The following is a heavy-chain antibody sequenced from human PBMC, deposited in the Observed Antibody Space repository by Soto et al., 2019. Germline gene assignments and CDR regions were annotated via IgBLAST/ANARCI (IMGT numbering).Heavy chain of an antibody. D-gene: IGHD3-3*01. CDR1: GFTFSSYG. CDR3: AKDTFIGGFDH. V-gene: IGHV3-30*18. Sequence: QVQLVESGGGVVQPGRSLRLSCGASGFTFSSYGMHWVRQAPGKGLEWVAVISYDGSDKYYAESVTGRFTISRDNFKNTLYLQMSSLRTEDSALYYCAKDTFIGGFDHWGQGTVVTVSS. J-gene: IGHJ4*02. CDR2: ISYDGSDK.